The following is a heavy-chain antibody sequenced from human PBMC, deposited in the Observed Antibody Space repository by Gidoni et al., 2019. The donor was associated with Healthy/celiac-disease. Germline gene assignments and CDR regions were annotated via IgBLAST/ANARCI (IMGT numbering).Heavy chain of an antibody. D-gene: IGHD3-16*01. CDR3: AGGRRGGEGYFDY. CDR1: GGSISGGGYS. V-gene: IGHV4-30-2*01. J-gene: IGHJ4*02. Sequence: QLQLQESGSGLVKPSQTLSLTCAVSGGSISGGGYSWSWIRQPPGKGLEWIGYIYHSGSTYYTPSQKSRVTKQVDRSKTKFPLKLRAVPAGATAVYLWAGGRRGGEGYFDYWGQGTLVTVSS. CDR2: IYHSGST.